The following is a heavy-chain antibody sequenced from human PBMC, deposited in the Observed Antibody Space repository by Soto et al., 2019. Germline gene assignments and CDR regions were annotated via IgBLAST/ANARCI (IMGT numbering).Heavy chain of an antibody. CDR3: ARAVQEGIIFDS. CDR2: ISSSSSYI. V-gene: IGHV3-21*01. CDR1: GFTFSSYS. D-gene: IGHD6-6*01. J-gene: IGHJ4*02. Sequence: EVQLLESGGGLVKPGGSLRLSCAASGFTFSSYSMNWVRQAPGKGLEWVSSISSSSSYIYYADSVKGRFTISRDNAKNSLYLQMNSRGAEDTAVYYWARAVQEGIIFDSWGQGTLVTVSS.